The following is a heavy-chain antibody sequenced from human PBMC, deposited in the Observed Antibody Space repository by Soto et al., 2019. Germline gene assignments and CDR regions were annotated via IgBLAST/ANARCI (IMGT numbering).Heavy chain of an antibody. D-gene: IGHD6-6*01. CDR1: GGSISSYY. Sequence: SETLSLTCTVSGGSISSYYWSWIRQPPGKGLEWIGYIYYSGSTNYNPSLKSRVTISVDTSKNQFSLKLSSVTAADTAVYYCAREFDSSSPETASISHWFDPWGQGTLVTVSS. CDR2: IYYSGST. CDR3: AREFDSSSPETASISHWFDP. V-gene: IGHV4-59*01. J-gene: IGHJ5*02.